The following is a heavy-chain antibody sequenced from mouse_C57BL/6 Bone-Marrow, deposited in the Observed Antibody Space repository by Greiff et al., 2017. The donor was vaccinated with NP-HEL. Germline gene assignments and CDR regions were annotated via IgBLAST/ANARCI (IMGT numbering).Heavy chain of an antibody. CDR1: GYTFTDYY. D-gene: IGHD1-1*01. V-gene: IGHV1-77*01. CDR2: IGPGSGST. Sequence: QVQLQQSVAELVKPGASVKISCKASGYTFTDYYINWVKQRPGQGLEWIGKIGPGSGSTYYNEKFKGKATLTADKSSSTAYMQLSSLTSEDSAVYFCARRYTTTVVDKRDFEVWGTGTTGTSSS. J-gene: IGHJ1*03. CDR3: ARRYTTTVVDKRDFEV.